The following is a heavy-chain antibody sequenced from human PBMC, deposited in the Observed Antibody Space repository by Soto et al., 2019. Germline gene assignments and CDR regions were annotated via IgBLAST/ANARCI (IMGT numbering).Heavy chain of an antibody. Sequence: GGSLRLSCAASGFTVGSNYVSWVRQAPGKGLEWVSVIYSGGSTYYADSVKGRFTISRDNAKNSLYLQMNSLRAEDTAVYYCASYSQGITMIVGDAEYFQHWGQGTLVTVSS. CDR1: GFTVGSNY. CDR2: IYSGGST. V-gene: IGHV3-53*01. D-gene: IGHD3-22*01. CDR3: ASYSQGITMIVGDAEYFQH. J-gene: IGHJ1*01.